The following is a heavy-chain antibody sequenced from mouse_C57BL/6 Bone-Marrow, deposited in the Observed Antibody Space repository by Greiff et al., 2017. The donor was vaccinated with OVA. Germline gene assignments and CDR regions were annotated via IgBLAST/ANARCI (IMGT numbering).Heavy chain of an antibody. D-gene: IGHD2-5*01. CDR1: GFSLSTSGMG. CDR2: IYWDDDK. V-gene: IGHV8-12*01. CDR3: ARTDYYSNYWGFAY. J-gene: IGHJ3*01. Sequence: QVTLKVSGPGLLQSSQTLSLTCSFSGFSLSTSGMGVSWIRQPSGKGLEWLAHIYWDDDKRYNPSLKSRLTISKDTSRNQVFLKITSVDTADTATYYCARTDYYSNYWGFAYWGQGTLVTVSA.